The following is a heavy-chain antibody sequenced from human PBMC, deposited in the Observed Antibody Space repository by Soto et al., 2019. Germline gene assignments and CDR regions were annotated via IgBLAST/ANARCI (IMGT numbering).Heavy chain of an antibody. CDR3: ARGRDSYRYYYYYGMDV. CDR2: IGAYNGNT. CDR1: GYTFTSYG. Sequence: GASVKVSCKASGYTFTSYGISWVRQAPGQGLEWMGWIGAYNGNTNYAQKLQGRVTMTTDTSTSTAYMELRSLRSDDTAVYYCARGRDSYRYYYYYGMDVWGQGTTVTVSS. J-gene: IGHJ6*02. V-gene: IGHV1-18*04.